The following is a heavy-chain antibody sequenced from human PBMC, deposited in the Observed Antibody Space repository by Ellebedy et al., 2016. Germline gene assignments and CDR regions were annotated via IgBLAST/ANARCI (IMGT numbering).Heavy chain of an antibody. D-gene: IGHD6-19*01. J-gene: IGHJ4*02. CDR3: ARGTPYSGSGWDDFDY. CDR1: GGSFSGYY. Sequence: SETLSLXXAVYGGSFSGYYWSWIRQPPGKGLEWIGEINHSGSTNYNPSLKSRVTISVDTSKNQFSLKLSSVTAADTAVYYCARGTPYSGSGWDDFDYWGQGTLVTVSS. V-gene: IGHV4-34*01. CDR2: INHSGST.